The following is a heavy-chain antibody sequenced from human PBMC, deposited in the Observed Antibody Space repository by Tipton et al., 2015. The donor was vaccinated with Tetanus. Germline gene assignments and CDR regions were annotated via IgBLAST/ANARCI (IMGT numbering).Heavy chain of an antibody. D-gene: IGHD3-3*01. CDR1: GGSISSYY. CDR3: ARHTNFWSGYYIVH. CDR2: INHSGST. J-gene: IGHJ4*02. V-gene: IGHV4-59*08. Sequence: TLSLTCTVSGGSISSYYWSWIRQPPGKGLEWIGDINHSGSTNYNPSLKSRVTISVDTSKNQFSLKLSSVTAADTAVYYCARHTNFWSGYYIVHWGQGTLVTVSS.